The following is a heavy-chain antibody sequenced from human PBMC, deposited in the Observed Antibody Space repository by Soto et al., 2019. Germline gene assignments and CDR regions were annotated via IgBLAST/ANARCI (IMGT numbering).Heavy chain of an antibody. CDR3: AKRGGMGGLTLYNWFDP. D-gene: IGHD3-16*01. CDR1: GGSLSDYF. J-gene: IGHJ5*02. V-gene: IGHV4-34*01. CDR2: INHLGSI. Sequence: PSETLSLTCVVSGGSLSDYFWSWIRQPPGMALEWIGEINHLGSINYNPSLKSRVTISVDTSKNQFSLKLSSVTAADTAVYYCAKRGGMGGLTLYNWFDPWGQGTLVTVSS.